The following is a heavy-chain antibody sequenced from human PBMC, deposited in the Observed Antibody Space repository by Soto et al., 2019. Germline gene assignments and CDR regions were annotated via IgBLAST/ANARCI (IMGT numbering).Heavy chain of an antibody. CDR3: ARGGSYGSSKTQPSEFDY. Sequence: SETLSLTCTVSGGSISSGGYYWSWIRQHPGKGLEWIGYIYYSGSTYYNPSLKSRVTISVDTSKNQFSLKLSSVTAADTAVYYCARGGSYGSSKTQPSEFDYWGQGTLVTVSS. CDR2: IYYSGST. CDR1: GGSISSGGYY. V-gene: IGHV4-31*03. D-gene: IGHD5-18*01. J-gene: IGHJ4*02.